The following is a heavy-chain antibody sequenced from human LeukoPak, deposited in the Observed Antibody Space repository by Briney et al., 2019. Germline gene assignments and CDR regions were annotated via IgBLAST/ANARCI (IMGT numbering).Heavy chain of an antibody. Sequence: ASVKVSCKASGYSFTSHYMHWVRQAPGQGLEWMGWINPNSGGTNYAQKFQGRVTMTRDTSISTAYMELSRLRSDDTAVYYCARDYYDSSGYYPYDAFDIWGQGTLVTVSS. CDR2: INPNSGGT. CDR1: GYSFTSHY. V-gene: IGHV1-2*02. D-gene: IGHD3-22*01. J-gene: IGHJ3*02. CDR3: ARDYYDSSGYYPYDAFDI.